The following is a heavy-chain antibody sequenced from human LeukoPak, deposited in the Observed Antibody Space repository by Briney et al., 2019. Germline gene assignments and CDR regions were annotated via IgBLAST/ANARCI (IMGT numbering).Heavy chain of an antibody. D-gene: IGHD6-13*01. CDR1: GGSISTYC. CDR3: VRERAAAGSWLDP. Sequence: PSETLSLTCTVSGGSISTYCWNWSRQPPGKGPEWIGYVYYNGNTNYNPSLKSRLTISVDTSKNQFSLKLTSVTAADTAVYYCVRERAAAGSWLDPWG. J-gene: IGHJ5*02. CDR2: VYYNGNT. V-gene: IGHV4-59*01.